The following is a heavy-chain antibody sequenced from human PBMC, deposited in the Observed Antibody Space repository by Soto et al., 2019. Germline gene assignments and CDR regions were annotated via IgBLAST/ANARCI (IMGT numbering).Heavy chain of an antibody. Sequence: QVQLVESGGGVVQPGRSLRLSCAASGFTFSSYAMHWVRQAPGKGLEWVAVISYDGSNKYYADSVKGRFTISRDNSKNTLYLQMNSLRVEDTAVYYCARDRRGLAGGFDYWGQGTLVTVSS. D-gene: IGHD3-10*01. CDR1: GFTFSSYA. V-gene: IGHV3-30-3*01. J-gene: IGHJ4*02. CDR3: ARDRRGLAGGFDY. CDR2: ISYDGSNK.